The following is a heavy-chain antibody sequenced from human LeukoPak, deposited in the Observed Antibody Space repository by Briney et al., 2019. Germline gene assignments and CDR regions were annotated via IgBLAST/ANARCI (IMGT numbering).Heavy chain of an antibody. Sequence: GGSLRLSCGASGFTFSSYGMSWVRQAPGKRLEWVSAISGSGGSTYYADSVKGRFTISRDNSKNTLYLQTNSLRAEDTAIYYCAKDFLGYYGSGSYYVQRFFDYWGREPWSPSPQ. J-gene: IGHJ4*02. D-gene: IGHD3-10*01. CDR1: GFTFSSYG. CDR2: ISGSGGST. V-gene: IGHV3-23*01. CDR3: AKDFLGYYGSGSYYVQRFFDY.